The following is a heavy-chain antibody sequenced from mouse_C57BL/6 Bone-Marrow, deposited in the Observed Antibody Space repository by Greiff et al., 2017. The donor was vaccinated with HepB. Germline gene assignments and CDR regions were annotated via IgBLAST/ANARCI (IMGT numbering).Heavy chain of an antibody. CDR3: ARSGYGNFFDY. CDR1: GYAFSSSW. V-gene: IGHV1-82*01. CDR2: IYPGDGDT. Sequence: QVQLKQSGAELVRPGASVKISCKASGYAFSSSWMNWVKQRPGKGLEWIGRIYPGDGDTNYNGKFKGKATLTADKSSSTAYMQLSSLTSEDSAVYFCARSGYGNFFDYWGQGTTLTVSS. D-gene: IGHD2-1*01. J-gene: IGHJ2*01.